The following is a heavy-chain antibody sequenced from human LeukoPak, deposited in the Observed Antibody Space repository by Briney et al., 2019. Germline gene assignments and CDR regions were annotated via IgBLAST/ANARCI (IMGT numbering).Heavy chain of an antibody. CDR1: GFTVGNYY. Sequence: GGSLRLSCAASGFTVGNYYMSWVRQAPGKGLEWVSVIYSGDSTRYADSVKGRFTISRDNSKNTLYLQMNSLRAEDTAVYYCASRPVSGWYDYWGQGTLVTVSS. CDR2: IYSGDST. D-gene: IGHD6-19*01. J-gene: IGHJ4*02. CDR3: ASRPVSGWYDY. V-gene: IGHV3-66*01.